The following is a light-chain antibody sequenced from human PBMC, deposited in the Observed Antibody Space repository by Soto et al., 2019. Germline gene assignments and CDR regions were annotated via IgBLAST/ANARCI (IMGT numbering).Light chain of an antibody. CDR2: AAS. CDR3: QQGYSTIT. J-gene: IGKJ5*01. CDR1: QSISMY. V-gene: IGKV1-39*01. Sequence: DIQMTQSPSSLSASVGDRVTITCRASQSISMYLNWYQQKPGKAPKLLIYAASSLQSGVPSRFSGSGSGTDFTLTISSLQPEDFATYYCQQGYSTITFGQGTRLEIK.